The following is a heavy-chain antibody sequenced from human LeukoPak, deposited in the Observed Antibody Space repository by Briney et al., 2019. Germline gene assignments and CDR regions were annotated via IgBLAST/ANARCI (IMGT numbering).Heavy chain of an antibody. V-gene: IGHV3-30*03. CDR1: GFTFSSYG. CDR2: ISYDGSNK. Sequence: GGSLRLSCAASGFTFSSYGMHWVRQAPGKGLEWVAVISYDGSNKYYADSVKGRFTISRDNSKNTLYLQMNSLRAEDTAVYYCARPKERAGTRLDYWGQGTLVTVSS. D-gene: IGHD6-19*01. J-gene: IGHJ4*02. CDR3: ARPKERAGTRLDY.